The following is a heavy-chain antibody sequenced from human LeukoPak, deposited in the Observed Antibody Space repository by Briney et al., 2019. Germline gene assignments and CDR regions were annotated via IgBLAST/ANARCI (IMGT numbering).Heavy chain of an antibody. D-gene: IGHD2-2*02. Sequence: GGSLRLSCAASGFTFSSYWMHWVRQAPGKGLVWVSRINSDGSSTSYADSVKGRFTISRDNAENSVHLLMNSLRVEDTASYYCVKAIGVSCISTSCYSFDNWGQGTLVTVSS. CDR1: GFTFSSYW. CDR3: VKAIGVSCISTSCYSFDN. CDR2: INSDGSST. V-gene: IGHV3-74*01. J-gene: IGHJ4*02.